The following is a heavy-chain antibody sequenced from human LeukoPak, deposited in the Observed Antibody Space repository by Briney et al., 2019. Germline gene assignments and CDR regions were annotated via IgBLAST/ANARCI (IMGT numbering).Heavy chain of an antibody. CDR1: GYTFIGNY. D-gene: IGHD3-3*01. CDR3: ARDRTDDGDWFDL. J-gene: IGHJ5*02. V-gene: IGHV1-2*02. Sequence: ASVKVSCKASGYTFIGNYIHWVRQAPGQGLEWMGWINPNSGGTVYAQKFQGRVTMTRDTSISTAYMELSRLRSDDTATYYCARDRTDDGDWFDLWGQGTQVTVSS. CDR2: INPNSGGT.